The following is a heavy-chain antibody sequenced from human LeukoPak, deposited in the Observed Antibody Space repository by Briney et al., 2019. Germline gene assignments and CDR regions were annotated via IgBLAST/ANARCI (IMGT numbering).Heavy chain of an antibody. V-gene: IGHV4-34*01. D-gene: IGHD4-23*01. CDR1: GGSFSGYY. CDR3: ARDYGGKYDY. CDR2: INHSGST. Sequence: SETLSLTCAVYGGSFSGYYWSWIRQPPGKGLEWIGEINHSGSTNYNPSLKSRVTISVDTSKNQFSLKLSSVTAADTAVYYCARDYGGKYDYWGQGTLVTVSS. J-gene: IGHJ4*02.